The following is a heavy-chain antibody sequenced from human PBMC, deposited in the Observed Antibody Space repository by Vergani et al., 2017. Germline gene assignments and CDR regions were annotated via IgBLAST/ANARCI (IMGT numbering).Heavy chain of an antibody. Sequence: QVQLQESGPGLVKPSETLSLTCTVSGGSISSHYWSWIRQPPGKGLEWIGYIYYSGSTNYNPSLKRRVTISVDTSKNQFSLKLSSVTAADTAVYYCARAVMITFGGVIYYYYGMDVWGQGTTVTVSS. J-gene: IGHJ6*02. CDR1: GGSISSHY. V-gene: IGHV4-59*11. CDR3: ARAVMITFGGVIYYYYGMDV. CDR2: IYYSGST. D-gene: IGHD3-16*01.